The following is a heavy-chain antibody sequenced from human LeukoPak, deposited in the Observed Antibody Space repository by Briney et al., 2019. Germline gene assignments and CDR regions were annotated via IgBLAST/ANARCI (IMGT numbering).Heavy chain of an antibody. CDR1: GGSISSGSYY. D-gene: IGHD3-10*01. CDR3: ARDLRGSGSYYKGGDNWFDP. CDR2: IYTSGST. V-gene: IGHV4-61*02. Sequence: SETLSLTCTVSGGSISSGSYYWSWIRQPAGKGLEWIGRIYTSGSTNYNPSLKSRVTISVDTSKNQFSLKLSSVTAADTAVYYCARDLRGSGSYYKGGDNWFDPWGQGTLVTVSS. J-gene: IGHJ5*02.